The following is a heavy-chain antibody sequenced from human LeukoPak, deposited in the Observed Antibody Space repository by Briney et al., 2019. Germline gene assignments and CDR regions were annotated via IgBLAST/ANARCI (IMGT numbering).Heavy chain of an antibody. CDR2: VNPYSGAT. CDR3: ASGSSSWYLGDFDY. D-gene: IGHD6-13*01. J-gene: IGHJ4*02. V-gene: IGHV1-2*02. CDR1: GYTFTDYY. Sequence: ASVKVSCKASGYTFTDYYIHWVRQAPGQGLEWMGWVNPYSGATNFAQKFQGRVTMTRDTSITTAYMDLTRLTSDDTAMYYCASGSSSWYLGDFDYWGQGTLVTVSS.